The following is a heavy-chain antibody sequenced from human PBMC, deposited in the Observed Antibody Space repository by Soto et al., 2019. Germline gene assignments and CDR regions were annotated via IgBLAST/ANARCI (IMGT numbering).Heavy chain of an antibody. CDR3: ASDGISRTVEREFCDY. D-gene: IGHD2-2*01. CDR1: GSIFSGYG. V-gene: IGHV3-33*01. Sequence: QKYLVESGGGVVQPGGSLRLSCVASGSIFSGYGMHWVRQAPGKGLEWVAVIWYDGSNKYYADSVKGRFTISRDNSNNMLHRQMDSLSAEDTTAYYCASDGISRTVEREFCDYWGQGSLVTVSS. J-gene: IGHJ4*02. CDR2: IWYDGSNK.